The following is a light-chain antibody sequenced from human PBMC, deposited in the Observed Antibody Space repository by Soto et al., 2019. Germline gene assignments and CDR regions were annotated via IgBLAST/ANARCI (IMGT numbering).Light chain of an antibody. Sequence: QSVLTQPPSVSGAPGQRVTISCTGNNSNLGAGYDVHWYQQLPGAAPKLVIFGNRNRPSGVPERFSGSKSGTSASLAITGLQSEDEADYYCQAYAYSLTAFVFGGGTKLTVL. CDR3: QAYAYSLTAFV. CDR2: GNR. CDR1: NSNLGAGYD. J-gene: IGLJ3*02. V-gene: IGLV1-40*01.